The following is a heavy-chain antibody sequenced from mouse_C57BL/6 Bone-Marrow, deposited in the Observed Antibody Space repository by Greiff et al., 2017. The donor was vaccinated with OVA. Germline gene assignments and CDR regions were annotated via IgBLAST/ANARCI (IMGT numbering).Heavy chain of an antibody. V-gene: IGHV5-6*01. D-gene: IGHD4-1*01. Sequence: EVMLVESGGDLVKPGGSLKLSCAASGFTFSSYGMSWVRQTPDKRLEWVATISSGGSYTYYPDSVKGRFTISRDNAKNTLYLQMSSLKSEDTAMYYCARPRTGTLLDYWGQGTTLTVSS. CDR3: ARPRTGTLLDY. CDR2: ISSGGSYT. CDR1: GFTFSSYG. J-gene: IGHJ2*01.